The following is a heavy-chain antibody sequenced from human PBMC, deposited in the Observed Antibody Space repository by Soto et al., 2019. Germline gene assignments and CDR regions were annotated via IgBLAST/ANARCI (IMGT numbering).Heavy chain of an antibody. CDR3: ARDHDITGIIGTYQVYYHRFGMDV. CDR2: IWYDGSNK. J-gene: IGHJ6*02. Sequence: GGSLRLSCAASGFTFSSYGMYWVRQAPGKGLEWVAAIWYDGSNKNYADSVKGRFTISRDNSKNTLYLQMDSLRAEDTALYYCARDHDITGIIGTYQVYYHRFGMDVWGQGTTVTVSS. D-gene: IGHD1-20*01. V-gene: IGHV3-33*07. CDR1: GFTFSSYG.